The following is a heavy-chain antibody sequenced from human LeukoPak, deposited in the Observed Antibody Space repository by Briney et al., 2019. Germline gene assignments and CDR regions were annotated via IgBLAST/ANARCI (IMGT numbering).Heavy chain of an antibody. D-gene: IGHD1-26*01. CDR1: EFTFSNYW. J-gene: IGHJ4*02. Sequence: PGGSLRLSCAASEFTFSNYWMSWVRQAPGKGLEWVASIKQDGSETSYVDSMKGRFTISRDNAKNSLYLQINSLRAEDTAVYYCARTDGGATPGILDYWGQGTLVTVSS. CDR3: ARTDGGATPGILDY. CDR2: IKQDGSET. V-gene: IGHV3-7*01.